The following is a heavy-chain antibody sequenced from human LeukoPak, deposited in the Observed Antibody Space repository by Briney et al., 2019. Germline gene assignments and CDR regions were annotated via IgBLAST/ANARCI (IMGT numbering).Heavy chain of an antibody. D-gene: IGHD1-1*01. Sequence: SETLSLTCTVSGGSISSYYWSWIRQPPGKGLEWTGYIYYSGSTNYNPSLKSRVTISVDTSKNQFSLKLSSVTAADTAVYYCARVDVEDAFDIWGQGTMVTVSS. CDR1: GGSISSYY. CDR3: ARVDVEDAFDI. V-gene: IGHV4-59*01. J-gene: IGHJ3*02. CDR2: IYYSGST.